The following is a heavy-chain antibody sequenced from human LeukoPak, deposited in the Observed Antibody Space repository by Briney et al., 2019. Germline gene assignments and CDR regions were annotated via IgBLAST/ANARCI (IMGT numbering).Heavy chain of an antibody. D-gene: IGHD3-3*01. CDR1: GGSISSSSYY. V-gene: IGHV4-39*07. Sequence: SETLSLTCTVSGGSISSSSYYWGWIRQPPGKGLEWIGSIYYSGSTFYNPSLKSRVTISVDRSKNQFSLKLSSVTAADTAVYYCARDHIIGITIFGVAPPNWFDPWGQGTLVTVSS. CDR2: IYYSGST. J-gene: IGHJ5*02. CDR3: ARDHIIGITIFGVAPPNWFDP.